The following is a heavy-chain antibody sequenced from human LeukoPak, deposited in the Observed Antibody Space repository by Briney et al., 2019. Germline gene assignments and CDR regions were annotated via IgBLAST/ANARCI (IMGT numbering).Heavy chain of an antibody. CDR3: AKDVSSPGSYLLDY. CDR2: IRGPATST. J-gene: IGHJ4*02. V-gene: IGHV3-23*01. Sequence: GGSLRLSWAASGFAFSSFAMSWVRQAPGKGLEWVSAIRGPATSTYYADSVKGRFTISRDNSKNTLYLQMNSLRAEDTAVYYCAKDVSSPGSYLLDYWGQGTLVTVSS. D-gene: IGHD1-26*01. CDR1: GFAFSSFA.